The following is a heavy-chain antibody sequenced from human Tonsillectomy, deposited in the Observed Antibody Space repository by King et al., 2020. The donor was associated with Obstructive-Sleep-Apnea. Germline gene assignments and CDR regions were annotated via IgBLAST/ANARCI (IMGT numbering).Heavy chain of an antibody. J-gene: IGHJ6*02. V-gene: IGHV3-7*03. CDR2: INQDGSAK. D-gene: IGHD3-3*01. CDR3: ARLDDFWSGSYYFYYGMDV. Sequence: QLVESGGGLVQPGGSLRLSCGGSEFTFSNYWMSWVRQAPGKGLEWVANINQDGSAKYYVDSVKGRFTISRDNAKNSVYLQMNSLKAEDTAVYYCARLDDFWSGSYYFYYGMDVWGQGTTVTVSS. CDR1: EFTFSNYW.